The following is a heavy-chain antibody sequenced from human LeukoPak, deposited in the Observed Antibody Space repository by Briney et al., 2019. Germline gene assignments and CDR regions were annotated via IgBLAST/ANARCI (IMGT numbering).Heavy chain of an antibody. CDR1: GVSFSSGSYY. Sequence: SETLSLSCTVSGVSFSSGSYYWSWIPQPPGKGLEWNGYICYSGINNYNPSLKRRITISVDASMYQFSQKLSFGTAGDAVVYFCARSSQNFDWGDSSGYWFDSWGQGTLVTVSS. J-gene: IGHJ5*01. D-gene: IGHD3-22*01. CDR2: ICYSGIN. V-gene: IGHV4-61*01. CDR3: ARSSQNFDWGDSSGYWFDS.